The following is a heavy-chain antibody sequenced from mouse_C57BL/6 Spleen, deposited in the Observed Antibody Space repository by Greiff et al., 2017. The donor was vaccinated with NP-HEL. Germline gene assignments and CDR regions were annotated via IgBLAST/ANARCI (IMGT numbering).Heavy chain of an antibody. V-gene: IGHV6-3*01. CDR2: IRLKSDNYAT. Sequence: EVKLQESGGGLVQPGGSMKLSCVASGFTFSNYWMNWVRQSPEKGLEWVAQIRLKSDNYATHYAESVKGRFTISRDDSKSSVYLQMNNLRAEDTGIYYCTEEGNYGYAMDYWGQGTSVTVSS. CDR3: TEEGNYGYAMDY. CDR1: GFTFSNYW. D-gene: IGHD2-1*01. J-gene: IGHJ4*01.